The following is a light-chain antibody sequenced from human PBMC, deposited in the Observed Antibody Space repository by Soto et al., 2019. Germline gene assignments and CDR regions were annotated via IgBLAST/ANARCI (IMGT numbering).Light chain of an antibody. CDR2: ESS. Sequence: AIQLTQSPSSLSASVGERVTITCRASQGISTLLAWYQQKPGKAPKVLIYESSLLQSGVPSRFSGSGSATDFTLTISSLQPEDFATYYCQHFKSFPITFGQGTRLEIK. CDR1: QGISTL. V-gene: IGKV1-13*02. J-gene: IGKJ5*01. CDR3: QHFKSFPIT.